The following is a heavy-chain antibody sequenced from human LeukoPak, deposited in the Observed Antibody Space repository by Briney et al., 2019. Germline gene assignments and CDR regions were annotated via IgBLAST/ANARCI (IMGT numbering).Heavy chain of an antibody. CDR1: GGSISSSSYY. J-gene: IGHJ4*02. CDR2: IYYSGST. CDR3: ARIVVVPAAIFVDY. Sequence: SETLSLTCTVSGGSISSSSYYWGWIRQPPGKGLEWIGSIYYSGSTYYNPSLKSRVTISVDTSKNQFSLKLSSVTAADTAVYYCARIVVVPAAIFVDYWGQGTLVTVSS. V-gene: IGHV4-39*01. D-gene: IGHD2-2*01.